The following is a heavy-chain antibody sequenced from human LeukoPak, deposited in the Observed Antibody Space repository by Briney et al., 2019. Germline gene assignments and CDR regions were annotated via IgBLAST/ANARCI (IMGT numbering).Heavy chain of an antibody. V-gene: IGHV3-30*02. CDR3: AKDYSSGWYYFDT. CDR1: GFTFTSFD. Sequence: GGSLRLSCVASGFTFTSFDMHWVRQAPGKGLEWVAFIQHDGNNAYYADSVKGRFTISRDNSKNTVFLLLNSLRPEDSAMYYCAKDYSSGWYYFDTWGQGTLVTVSS. CDR2: IQHDGNNA. D-gene: IGHD6-13*01. J-gene: IGHJ4*02.